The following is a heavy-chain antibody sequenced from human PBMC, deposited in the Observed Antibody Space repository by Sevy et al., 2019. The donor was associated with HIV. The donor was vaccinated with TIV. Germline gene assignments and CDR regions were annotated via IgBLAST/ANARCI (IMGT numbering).Heavy chain of an antibody. V-gene: IGHV3-33*01. CDR3: ARDNLLPIMVSMVRGALSYYFDY. CDR1: GFTFSNYG. D-gene: IGHD3-10*01. Sequence: GGSLRLSCAASGFTFSNYGMHWVRQAPGKGLEWVAVIWYDGSNRYYADSVKGRFTISRDNSKNTLYLQMNSLRAEDTAVYYCARDNLLPIMVSMVRGALSYYFDYWGQGTLVTVSS. J-gene: IGHJ4*02. CDR2: IWYDGSNR.